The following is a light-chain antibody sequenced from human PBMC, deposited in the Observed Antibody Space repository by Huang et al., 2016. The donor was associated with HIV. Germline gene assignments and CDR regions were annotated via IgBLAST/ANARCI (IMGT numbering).Light chain of an antibody. Sequence: DIVMTQSPDSLAVSLGERATINCKSSQSLLYRSINKNYLAWYQKKPGQPPKLLIYWASTRESGVPDRFSGSGSGTDFTLTISSLQAEDVAVYHCQQFYSTPITFGQGTRLEIK. V-gene: IGKV4-1*01. CDR1: QSLLYRSINKNY. CDR2: WAS. J-gene: IGKJ5*01. CDR3: QQFYSTPIT.